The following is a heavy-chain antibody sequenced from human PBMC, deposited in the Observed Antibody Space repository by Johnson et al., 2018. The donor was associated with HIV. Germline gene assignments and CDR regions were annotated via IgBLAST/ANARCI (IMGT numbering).Heavy chain of an antibody. CDR3: AKDLIDRDSSGYYYFGAFDI. CDR1: GFTFDDYA. J-gene: IGHJ3*02. D-gene: IGHD3-22*01. CDR2: ISWNSGSI. V-gene: IGHV3-9*01. Sequence: VQLVESGGGLVQPGRSLRLSCAASGFTFDDYAMHWVRQAPGKGLEWVSGISWNSGSIGYADSVKGRFPISRDNAKNSLYLQMNSLRAEDTALYYCAKDLIDRDSSGYYYFGAFDIWGQGTMVTVSS.